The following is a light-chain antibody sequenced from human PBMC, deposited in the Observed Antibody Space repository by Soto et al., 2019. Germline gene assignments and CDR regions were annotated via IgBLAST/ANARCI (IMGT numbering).Light chain of an antibody. CDR3: CSYAGSYTSGV. Sequence: QSALTQPRSVSESPGQSVTISCTGTSSDVGGYNYVSWYQQHPGKAPKLMIYDVTKRPSGVPDRFSGSKSGNTASLTISGLRGEDEADYYCCSYAGSYTSGVFGTGTKLTVL. CDR2: DVT. V-gene: IGLV2-11*01. CDR1: SSDVGGYNY. J-gene: IGLJ1*01.